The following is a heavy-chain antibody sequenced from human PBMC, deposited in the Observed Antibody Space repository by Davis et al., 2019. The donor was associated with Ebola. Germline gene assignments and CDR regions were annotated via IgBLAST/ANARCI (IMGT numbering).Heavy chain of an antibody. CDR1: GFTFDDYA. V-gene: IGHV3-43*02. J-gene: IGHJ4*02. CDR3: ATLYYFDY. Sequence: GGSLRLSCAASGFTFDDYAMHCVRQAPGKGLEWVSLISGDGGSTYYADSVKGRFTISRDNSKNSLYLQMNSLRTEDTALYYCATLYYFDYWGQGTLVTVSS. CDR2: ISGDGGST.